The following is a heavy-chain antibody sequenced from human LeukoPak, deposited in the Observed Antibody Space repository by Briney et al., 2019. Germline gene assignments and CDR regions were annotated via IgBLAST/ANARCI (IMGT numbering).Heavy chain of an antibody. CDR3: ARIPLVWSSPKGAFDI. Sequence: PSRTLSLTCAVSGGSISSSNWWSWVRQPPGKGLDWIGEIYHSGSTNYNPSLKSRVTISVDKSKNQFSLKVSSVTAADTAVYYCARIPLVWSSPKGAFDIWGQGTMVTVSS. CDR1: GGSISSSNW. CDR2: IYHSGST. V-gene: IGHV4-4*02. J-gene: IGHJ3*02. D-gene: IGHD3-10*01.